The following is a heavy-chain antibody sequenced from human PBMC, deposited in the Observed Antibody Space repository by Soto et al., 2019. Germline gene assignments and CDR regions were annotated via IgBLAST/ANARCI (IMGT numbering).Heavy chain of an antibody. CDR3: ARGRIITFGGVIVRDFDY. CDR1: GYTFTSYG. D-gene: IGHD3-16*02. J-gene: IGHJ4*02. V-gene: IGHV1-18*04. Sequence: QVPLVQSGAEVKKPGASVKVSCKASGYTFTSYGISWVRQAPGQGLEWMGWISAYNGNTNYAQKLQGRVTMTTDTSTSTAYMELRSLRSDDTAVYYCARGRIITFGGVIVRDFDYWGQGTLVTVSS. CDR2: ISAYNGNT.